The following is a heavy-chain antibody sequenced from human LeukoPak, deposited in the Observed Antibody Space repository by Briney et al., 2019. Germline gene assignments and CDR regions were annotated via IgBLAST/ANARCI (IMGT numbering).Heavy chain of an antibody. CDR1: GFTFSIYS. V-gene: IGHV3-7*01. Sequence: PGGSLRLSCAASGFTFSIYSMNWVRQAPGKGLEWVANIKQGGSEKYYVDSMKGRFTISRDNAKNSLYLQMNSLRAEDTAVYYCARVVGYQYYFDFWGQGTLVTVSS. D-gene: IGHD5-18*01. CDR2: IKQGGSEK. CDR3: ARVVGYQYYFDF. J-gene: IGHJ4*02.